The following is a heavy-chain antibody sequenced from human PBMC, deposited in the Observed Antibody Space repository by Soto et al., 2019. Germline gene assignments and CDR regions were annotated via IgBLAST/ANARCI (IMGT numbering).Heavy chain of an antibody. CDR2: IIPIFGTA. CDR3: ARDSRLGAATWSCGY. V-gene: IGHV1-69*13. Sequence: ASVKASCKASGGTFSSYAISWVRQAPGQGLEWVGGIIPIFGTAIYAQKFQGRVTLTADGSTSPAYLDVGSLRSEDTAVYYCARDSRLGAATWSCGYWDQETLVRVCS. D-gene: IGHD1-26*01. J-gene: IGHJ4*02. CDR1: GGTFSSYA.